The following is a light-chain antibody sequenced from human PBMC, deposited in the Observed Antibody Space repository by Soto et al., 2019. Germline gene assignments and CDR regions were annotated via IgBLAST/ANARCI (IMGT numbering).Light chain of an antibody. CDR3: QQYYSSLYT. Sequence: DIVMTQSPDSLAVSLGERATINCKSSQSVLYSSNNKNYLAWYQQKPGQSPKLLIYWASTRESGVPDRFSGNGSGTDFTLTISSLQAEDVAVYYCQQYYSSLYTFGQGTKLEIK. J-gene: IGKJ2*01. V-gene: IGKV4-1*01. CDR2: WAS. CDR1: QSVLYSSNNKNY.